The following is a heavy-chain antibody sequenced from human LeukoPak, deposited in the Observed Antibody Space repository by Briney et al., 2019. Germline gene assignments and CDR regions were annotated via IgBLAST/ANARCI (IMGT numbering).Heavy chain of an antibody. CDR2: ISGSGGST. CDR1: GFTFSSYA. CDR3: AKFSDYGPPDFDY. J-gene: IGHJ4*02. V-gene: IGHV3-23*01. Sequence: QPGGSLRLSCAASGFTFSSYAMSWARQAPGKGLECVSAISGSGGSTYYADSVKGRFTSYRDNSKNTLYLQMNSLRAEYTAVYYCAKFSDYGPPDFDYWGQGTLVTVSS. D-gene: IGHD4-17*01.